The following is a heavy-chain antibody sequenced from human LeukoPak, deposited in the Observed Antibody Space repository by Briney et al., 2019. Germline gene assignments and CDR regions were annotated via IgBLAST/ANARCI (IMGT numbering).Heavy chain of an antibody. D-gene: IGHD6-6*01. CDR2: IKQDGSEK. Sequence: PGGSLRLSCAASGFTFSSYWMSWVRQAPGKGLEWVANIKQDGSEKYYVDSVKGRFTISRDNAKNSLCLQMNSLRAEDTAVYYCTRHGIIKAARTHYYYGMDVWGQGTTVTVSS. V-gene: IGHV3-7*03. CDR1: GFTFSSYW. J-gene: IGHJ6*02. CDR3: TRHGIIKAARTHYYYGMDV.